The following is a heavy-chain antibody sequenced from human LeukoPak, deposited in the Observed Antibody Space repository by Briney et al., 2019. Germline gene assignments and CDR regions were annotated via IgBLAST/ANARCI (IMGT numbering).Heavy chain of an antibody. CDR2: ISSSSHYV. Sequence: GGSLRLSCAASGFVFSDYSMTWVRQAPGKGLEWLASISSSSHYVPSADSVKGRFTISRDNSKNTLYLQMNSLRAEDTAVYYCAKGGALRFLEWLFIFDPWGQGTLVTVSS. CDR1: GFVFSDYS. J-gene: IGHJ5*02. CDR3: AKGGALRFLEWLFIFDP. V-gene: IGHV3-21*01. D-gene: IGHD3-3*01.